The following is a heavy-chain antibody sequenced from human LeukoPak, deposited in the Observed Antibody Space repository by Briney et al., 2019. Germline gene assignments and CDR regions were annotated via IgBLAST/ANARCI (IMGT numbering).Heavy chain of an antibody. Sequence: GASVKVSCKASGYTFTSYYIHWVRQAPGQGLEWMGIINPSGGSTSYPRKFQDRVTMTRDTSTSTVYMELSSLKSDDTAIYYCARGVFGELEKLMFQHWGQGTLVTVSS. CDR2: INPSGGST. V-gene: IGHV1-46*01. CDR3: ARGVFGELEKLMFQH. CDR1: GYTFTSYY. D-gene: IGHD3-10*02. J-gene: IGHJ1*01.